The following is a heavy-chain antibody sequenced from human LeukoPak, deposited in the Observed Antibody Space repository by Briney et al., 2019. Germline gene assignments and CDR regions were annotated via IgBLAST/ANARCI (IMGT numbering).Heavy chain of an antibody. J-gene: IGHJ1*01. D-gene: IGHD6-13*01. CDR3: ATSSQFIAAAGEYFQH. V-gene: IGHV5-51*01. CDR1: GYSFTSYW. Sequence: GESLKISCKGSGYSFTSYWIGRVRQMPGKGLEWMGIIYPGDSDTRYSPSLQGQVTISADKSISTAYLQWSSLKASDTAMYYCATSSQFIAAAGEYFQHWGQGTLVTVSS. CDR2: IYPGDSDT.